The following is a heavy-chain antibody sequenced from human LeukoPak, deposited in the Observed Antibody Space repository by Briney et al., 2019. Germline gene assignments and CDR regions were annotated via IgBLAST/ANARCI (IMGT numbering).Heavy chain of an antibody. CDR2: INPRGGST. J-gene: IGHJ6*02. D-gene: IGHD2-2*01. V-gene: IGHV1-46*01. Sequence: GASVKVSCKASGYTFTSYYMHWVRQAPGQGREWMGLINPRGGSTSYAQKFQGRVTMTRDTSTSTVYMELSSLRSEDTAVYYCAGGYCSSTSCYVPIYYGMDVWGQGTTVTVSS. CDR1: GYTFTSYY. CDR3: AGGYCSSTSCYVPIYYGMDV.